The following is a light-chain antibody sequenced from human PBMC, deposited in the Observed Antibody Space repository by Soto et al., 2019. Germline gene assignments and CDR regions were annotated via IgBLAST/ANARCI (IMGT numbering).Light chain of an antibody. J-gene: IGKJ3*01. CDR1: QSISSW. CDR2: KAS. V-gene: IGKV1-5*03. CDR3: QQLNSYPRVT. Sequence: DIQMTQSPSTLSPSVGDRVTITCRASQSISSWLAWYQQKPGKAPKLLIYKASTLKSGVPSRFSGSGSGTEFTLTISSLQPEDFATYYCQQLNSYPRVTFGPGTKVDIK.